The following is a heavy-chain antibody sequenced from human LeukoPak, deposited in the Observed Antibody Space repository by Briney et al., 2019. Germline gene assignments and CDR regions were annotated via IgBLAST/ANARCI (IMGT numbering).Heavy chain of an antibody. J-gene: IGHJ4*02. CDR2: ISWNSGSI. CDR3: AKDSGGYEGYFDY. CDR1: GFTFDDYA. D-gene: IGHD3-22*01. Sequence: PGRSLRLSCAASGFTFDDYAMHWVQQAPGKGLEWVSGISWNSGSIGYADSVKGRFTISRDNTKNSLYLRMNSLRAEDMALYYCAKDSGGYEGYFDYWGQGTLVTVSS. V-gene: IGHV3-9*03.